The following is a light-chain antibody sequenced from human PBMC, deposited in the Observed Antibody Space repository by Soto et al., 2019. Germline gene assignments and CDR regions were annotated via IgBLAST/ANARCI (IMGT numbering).Light chain of an antibody. CDR1: QSVSSN. CDR2: GAS. V-gene: IGKV3-15*01. J-gene: IGKJ1*01. CDR3: QQHNNWPRWT. Sequence: EIVMTQSPVTLSVSPGERATLSCRASQSVSSNLAWYQQKPGQAPRLLIYGASTRATGIPARFSGSGSGTEFTLTISSLQSEDFAVYYCQQHNNWPRWTFGQGTKVEIK.